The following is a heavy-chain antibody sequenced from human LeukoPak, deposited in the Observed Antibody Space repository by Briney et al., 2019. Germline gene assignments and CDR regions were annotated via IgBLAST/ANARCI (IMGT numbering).Heavy chain of an antibody. CDR2: IIPIFGTA. CDR1: GGTFSSYA. D-gene: IGHD6-6*01. CDR3: ARGGKGQLVRFDP. Sequence: SVKVSCKASGGTFSSYAISWVRQAPGQGLEWMGGIIPIFGTANYAQKFQGRVTITADESTSTAYMELSSLGSEDTAVYYCARGGKGQLVRFDPWGQGTLVTVSS. V-gene: IGHV1-69*13. J-gene: IGHJ5*02.